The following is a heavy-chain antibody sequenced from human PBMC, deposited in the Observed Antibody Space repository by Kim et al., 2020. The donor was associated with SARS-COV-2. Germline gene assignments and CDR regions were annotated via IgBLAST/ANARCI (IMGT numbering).Heavy chain of an antibody. J-gene: IGHJ4*02. D-gene: IGHD2-15*01. Sequence: GGSLRLSCAASGFTFRNAWMTWVRQAPGKGLEWVVRIKSKADGGPTDYAAPVKGRFTISRDDSKHKLYLQMNSLKTEDTAVYHFTGNGVAVTELYSGQGT. V-gene: IGHV3-15*01. CDR2: IKSKADGGPT. CDR1: GFTFRNAW. CDR3: TGNGVAVTELY.